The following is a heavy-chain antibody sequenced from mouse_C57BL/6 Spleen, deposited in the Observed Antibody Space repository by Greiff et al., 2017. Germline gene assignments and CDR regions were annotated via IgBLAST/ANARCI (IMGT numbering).Heavy chain of an antibody. J-gene: IGHJ3*01. Sequence: DVKLVESEGGLVQPGSSMKLSCTASGFTFSDYYMAWVRQVPEKGLEWVANINYDGSSTYYLDSLKSRFIISRDNAKNILYLQMSSLKSEDTATYYCARGGGNYGWFAYWGQGTLVTVSA. CDR3: ARGGGNYGWFAY. CDR1: GFTFSDYY. CDR2: INYDGSST. D-gene: IGHD2-1*01. V-gene: IGHV5-16*01.